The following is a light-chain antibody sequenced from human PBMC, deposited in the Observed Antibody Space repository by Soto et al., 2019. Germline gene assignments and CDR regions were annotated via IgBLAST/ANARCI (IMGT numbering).Light chain of an antibody. CDR1: QSVSSSY. CDR3: QPYGSSLT. V-gene: IGKV3-20*01. J-gene: IGKJ4*01. CDR2: GAS. Sequence: EIVLTQSPGTLSLSPGERATLSCRASQSVSSSYLACYQQKPGQAPRLLIYGASSRATGIPDMFSGSWSGTDFTLTSSRLEPEGGAVYYDQPYGSSLTVGGGTKVEIK.